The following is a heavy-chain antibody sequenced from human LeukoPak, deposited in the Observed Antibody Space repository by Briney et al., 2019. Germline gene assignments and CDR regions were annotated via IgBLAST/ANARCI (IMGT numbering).Heavy chain of an antibody. V-gene: IGHV3-7*01. CDR1: GFTFSSYW. CDR3: ARDGDCSSTSCYTGTIDY. D-gene: IGHD2-2*02. J-gene: IGHJ4*02. CDR2: IKQDGSEK. Sequence: GGSLRLSRAASGFTFSSYWMSWVRQAPGKGLEWVANIKQDGSEKYYVDSVKGRFTISRDKAKNSLYLQMNSLRAEDTAVYYCARDGDCSSTSCYTGTIDYWGQGTLVTVSS.